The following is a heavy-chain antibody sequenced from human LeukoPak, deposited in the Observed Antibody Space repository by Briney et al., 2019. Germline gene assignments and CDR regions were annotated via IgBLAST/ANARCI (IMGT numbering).Heavy chain of an antibody. V-gene: IGHV4-39*01. Sequence: SETLSLTCTVSGGSISSYYWGWIRQPPGKGLEWIGSIYYSGSTYYNPSLKSRVTISVDTSKNQFSLKLSSVTAADTAVYYCASGSGVTMVRGVISWFDPWGQGTLVTVSS. CDR2: IYYSGST. CDR3: ASGSGVTMVRGVISWFDP. J-gene: IGHJ5*02. CDR1: GGSISSYY. D-gene: IGHD3-10*01.